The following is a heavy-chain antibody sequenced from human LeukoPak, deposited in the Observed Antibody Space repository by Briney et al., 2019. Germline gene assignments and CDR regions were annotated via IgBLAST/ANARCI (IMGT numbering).Heavy chain of an antibody. CDR3: ATSVTNCSGGSCHNWFDP. Sequence: PSETLSLTCTVSGGSISSSSYYWGWIRQPPGKGLEWIGSLYYGGRTYYNPSLKSRVTISVDTSKNQFSLKLSSVTAADTAVYYCATSVTNCSGGSCHNWFDPWGQGTLVTVSS. D-gene: IGHD2-15*01. J-gene: IGHJ5*02. V-gene: IGHV4-39*01. CDR1: GGSISSSSYY. CDR2: LYYGGRT.